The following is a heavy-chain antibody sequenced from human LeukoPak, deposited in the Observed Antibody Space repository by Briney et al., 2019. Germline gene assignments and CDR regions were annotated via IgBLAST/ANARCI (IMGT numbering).Heavy chain of an antibody. D-gene: IGHD3-16*02. CDR2: ISGSGGST. Sequence: GGSLRLSCAASGFTFSSYAMSWVRQAPGKGLEWVSAISGSGGSTYYADSVKGRFTISRDDTRHTLDLQMNSLRAEDTHVYYCAKDLEVGFNITFGGVLAPAGSIDYWGEGTLVTVSS. J-gene: IGHJ4*02. CDR3: AKDLEVGFNITFGGVLAPAGSIDY. V-gene: IGHV3-23*01. CDR1: GFTFSSYA.